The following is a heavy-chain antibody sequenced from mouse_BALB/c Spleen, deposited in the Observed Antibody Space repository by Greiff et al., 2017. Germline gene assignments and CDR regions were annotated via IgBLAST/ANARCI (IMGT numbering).Heavy chain of an antibody. V-gene: IGHV5-17*02. D-gene: IGHD2-1*01. CDR3: ARRGNYGAWFAY. J-gene: IGHJ3*01. CDR1: GFTFSSFG. Sequence: EVQRVESGGGLVQPGGSRKLSCAASGFTFSSFGMHWVRQAPEKGLEWVAYISSGSSTIYYADTVKGRFTISRDNPKNTLFLQMTSLRSEDTAMYYCARRGNYGAWFAYWGRGTLVTVSA. CDR2: ISSGSSTI.